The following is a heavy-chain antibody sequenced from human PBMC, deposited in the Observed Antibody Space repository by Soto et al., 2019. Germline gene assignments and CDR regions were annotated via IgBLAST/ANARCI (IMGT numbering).Heavy chain of an antibody. Sequence: QVQLVQSGAEVKKPGSSVTVSCKASGGAFSGQAVSWVRQAPGQPLEWMGGIIPIFRTTNYARKFQGRLTLTADESTTTASMELNRLRSEDTAIYSCANVPNWGQGTLVTVSS. CDR3: ANVPN. CDR2: IIPIFRTT. J-gene: IGHJ4*02. D-gene: IGHD3-16*01. CDR1: GGAFSGQA. V-gene: IGHV1-69*01.